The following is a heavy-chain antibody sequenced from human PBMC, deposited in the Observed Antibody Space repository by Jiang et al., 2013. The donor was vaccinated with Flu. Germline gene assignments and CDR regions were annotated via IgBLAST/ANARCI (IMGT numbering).Heavy chain of an antibody. CDR1: GFTFGDHA. J-gene: IGHJ6*02. CDR3: TKDLQAGCSSTNCYTYYYYYYGMDV. Sequence: VQLVESGGGLVQPGRSLRLSCTASGFTFGDHAMHWVRQAPGKGLEWVSGISWNSGSVNYADSVKGRFTISRDNAENSVYLQMNSLRPEDTALYYCTKDLQAGCSSTNCYTYYYYYYGMDVWGQGTTVTVSS. V-gene: IGHV3-9*01. D-gene: IGHD2-2*02. CDR2: ISWNSGSV.